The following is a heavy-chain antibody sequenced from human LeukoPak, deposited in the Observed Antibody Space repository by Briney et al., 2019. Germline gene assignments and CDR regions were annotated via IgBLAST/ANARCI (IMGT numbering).Heavy chain of an antibody. Sequence: PSETLSLTCAVYGGSFSGYYWSWIRQPPGKGLEWIGEINHSGSTNYNPSLKSRVTISVDTSKNQFSLKLSSVTAADTAVYYCARGRTYYDFWSGYYTPPYYFDYWGQGTLVTVSS. CDR2: INHSGST. CDR1: GGSFSGYY. V-gene: IGHV4-34*01. D-gene: IGHD3-3*01. CDR3: ARGRTYYDFWSGYYTPPYYFDY. J-gene: IGHJ4*02.